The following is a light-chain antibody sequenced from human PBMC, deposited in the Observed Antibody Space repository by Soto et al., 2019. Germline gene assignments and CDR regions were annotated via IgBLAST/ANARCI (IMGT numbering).Light chain of an antibody. V-gene: IGKV1-8*01. Sequence: AIRMTQSPSSLSVSTGDRYTITCRASQGISSYLAWYQQKPGKAPKLLIYAASTLQSGVPSRFSGSGSGTDFTLTISCLQSEDFATYYCQQYYSYPVTFGPGTKVDIK. CDR1: QGISSY. J-gene: IGKJ3*01. CDR3: QQYYSYPVT. CDR2: AAS.